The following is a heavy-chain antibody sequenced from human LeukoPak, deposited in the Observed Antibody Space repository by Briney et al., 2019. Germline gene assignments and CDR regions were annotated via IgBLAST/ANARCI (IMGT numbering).Heavy chain of an antibody. Sequence: GGSLRLSCAASGLTLSIHWMNWVRQAPGKGLECVANINQDGSDKYYVDSVKGRFTISRDNTKNSLYLQMNSLRAEDTAVYYCVGGDYWGQGTLVTVSS. CDR1: GLTLSIHW. CDR2: INQDGSDK. V-gene: IGHV3-7*01. CDR3: VGGDY. J-gene: IGHJ4*02.